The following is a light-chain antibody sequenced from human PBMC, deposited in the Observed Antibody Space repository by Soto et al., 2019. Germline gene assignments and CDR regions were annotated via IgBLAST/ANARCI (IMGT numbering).Light chain of an antibody. Sequence: QSVLTQPPSASGTPGQRVTISCSGSSSNIGSNIVNWYQQFPGTAHKLLIYSNNQRPSGVPDRFSGSKSGTSASLAISGLQSEDEADYYCAVWDDSLNGVVFGGGTKVTVL. V-gene: IGLV1-44*01. J-gene: IGLJ2*01. CDR1: SSNIGSNI. CDR3: AVWDDSLNGVV. CDR2: SNN.